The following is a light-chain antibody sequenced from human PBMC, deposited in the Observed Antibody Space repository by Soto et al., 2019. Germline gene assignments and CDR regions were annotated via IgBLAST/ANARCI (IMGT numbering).Light chain of an antibody. J-gene: IGLJ2*01. V-gene: IGLV3-21*04. CDR3: QVWDSSSDHRVV. Sequence: SYELTQPPSVSVAPGKTATITCGGDNIGTETVHWYQQKPGQAPVLVIFYDSDRPSGIPERISASNSGNTATLTISRVEAGDEADYYCQVWDSSSDHRVVFGGGTKLT. CDR1: NIGTET. CDR2: YDS.